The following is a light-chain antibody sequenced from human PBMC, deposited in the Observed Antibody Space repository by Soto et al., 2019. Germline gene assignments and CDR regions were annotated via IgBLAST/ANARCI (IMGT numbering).Light chain of an antibody. CDR3: QQYGDAPIT. V-gene: IGKV3-20*01. CDR2: RAS. J-gene: IGKJ5*01. Sequence: DIVLTRYPVKLSLSPGERATLSCRGSQTVTSTLLAWFQQKPGQAPGLLIYRASSRATGVPDRFSGSGSGTDFTLTISRLEPEDFALYYCQQYGDAPITFGQGTRREIK. CDR1: QTVTSTL.